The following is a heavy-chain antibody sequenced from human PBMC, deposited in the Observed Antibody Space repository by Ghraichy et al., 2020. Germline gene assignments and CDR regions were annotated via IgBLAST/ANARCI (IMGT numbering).Heavy chain of an antibody. CDR2: ISYDGSNK. Sequence: GGSLRLSCAASGFTFSSYAMHWVRQAPGKGLEWVAVISYDGSNKYYTDSVKGRFTISRDNSKNTLYLQMNSLRAEDTAVYYCARSDYYDSSADYYGMDVWGQGTTVTVSS. D-gene: IGHD3-22*01. CDR3: ARSDYYDSSADYYGMDV. J-gene: IGHJ6*02. V-gene: IGHV3-30-3*01. CDR1: GFTFSSYA.